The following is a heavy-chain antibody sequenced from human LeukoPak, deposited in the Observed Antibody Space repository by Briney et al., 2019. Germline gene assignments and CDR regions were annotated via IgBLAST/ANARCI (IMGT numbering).Heavy chain of an antibody. D-gene: IGHD4-11*01. V-gene: IGHV3-15*01. J-gene: IGHJ4*02. CDR1: GFTFSNAW. CDR3: SAAIYSDSRN. CDR2: IKSKTEGAIA. Sequence: GGSLRLSCAASGFTFSNAWMSWVRQAPGKGLEWLGRIKSKTEGAIADYAAAVRDRFTISRDDSKNTLYLQMNSLKTEDTAVYYCSAAIYSDSRNWGQGTLVTVSS.